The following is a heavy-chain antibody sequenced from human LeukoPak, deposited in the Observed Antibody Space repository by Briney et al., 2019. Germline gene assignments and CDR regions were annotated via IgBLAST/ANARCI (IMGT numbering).Heavy chain of an antibody. J-gene: IGHJ4*02. D-gene: IGHD2-15*01. Sequence: GASVKVSCKASGYSFTSYGICWVRQAPGQGLEWMGWINPNSGGTNYAQKFQGRVTMTRDTSISTAYMELSRLRSDDTAVYYCATDIVVVVRSDYWGQGTLVTVSS. CDR2: INPNSGGT. CDR1: GYSFTSYG. V-gene: IGHV1-2*02. CDR3: ATDIVVVVRSDY.